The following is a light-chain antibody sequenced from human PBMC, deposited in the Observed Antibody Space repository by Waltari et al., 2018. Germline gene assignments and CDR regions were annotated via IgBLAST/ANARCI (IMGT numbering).Light chain of an antibody. V-gene: IGKV3-11*01. J-gene: IGKJ5*01. CDR3: QQRQNWPPVT. CDR2: DAS. Sequence: VVLTQSPATLTLSPGETATLSCRASQSISGYLAWYQQKPGQAPRLLIYDASHRARDIPARFSGSGSGTDFTLTISSLEPEDFAVYYCQQRQNWPPVTFGQGTRLEIK. CDR1: QSISGY.